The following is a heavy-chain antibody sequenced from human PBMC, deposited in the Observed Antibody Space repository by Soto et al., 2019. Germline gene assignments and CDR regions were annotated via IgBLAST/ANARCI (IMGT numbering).Heavy chain of an antibody. CDR2: ISTDASST. V-gene: IGHV3-74*01. CDR1: GFTFSSYW. Sequence: EVQLVESGGGLVQPGGSLRLSCAASGFTFSSYWMHWVRQAPGKGLVWVSSISTDASSTSYADPVKGRFTISRDNAKNTLYLQMNSVRAEDTAVYYCVRLPNKSPQNWGQGTLVIVSP. CDR3: VRLPNKSPQN. J-gene: IGHJ1*01.